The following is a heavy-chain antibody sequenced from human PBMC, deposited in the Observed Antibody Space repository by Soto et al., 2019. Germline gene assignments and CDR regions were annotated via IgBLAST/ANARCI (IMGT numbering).Heavy chain of an antibody. CDR3: ARGGIQVWFMENAFDI. V-gene: IGHV3-7*01. J-gene: IGHJ3*02. CDR2: IKQDGSEK. D-gene: IGHD5-18*01. Sequence: GGSLRLSCAASGFTFSSYWMYWVRQAPGKGLEWVASIKQDGSEKYYVDSVKGRFTISRDNAKNSLYLQMNSLRAEDTALYYCARGGIQVWFMENAFDIWGQGTMVTVSS. CDR1: GFTFSSYW.